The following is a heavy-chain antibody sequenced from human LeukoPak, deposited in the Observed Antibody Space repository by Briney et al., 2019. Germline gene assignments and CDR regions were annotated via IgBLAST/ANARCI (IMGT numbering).Heavy chain of an antibody. V-gene: IGHV1-2*02. J-gene: IGHJ4*02. CDR1: GYTFTGYY. CDR3: ALRSYDFWSGYYGYYFDY. CDR2: INPNSGGT. D-gene: IGHD3-3*01. Sequence: ASVKVSCKASGYTFTGYYMHWVRQAPGQGLEWMGWINPNSGGTNYAQKFQGRVTMTRDTSISTAYMELSRLRSDDTAVYYCALRSYDFWSGYYGYYFDYWGQGTLVTVSS.